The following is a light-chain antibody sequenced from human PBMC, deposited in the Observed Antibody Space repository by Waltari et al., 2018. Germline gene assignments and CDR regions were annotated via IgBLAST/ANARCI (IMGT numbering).Light chain of an antibody. V-gene: IGKV1-12*01. J-gene: IGKJ4*01. CDR1: QGIRSW. CDR2: AAA. Sequence: DIQMTQSPPSVSASVGDRVTTICRASQGIRSWLAWYQQKPGKAPKLLIYAAASLQGGVPSRFSGSGSGTEFTLTISSLQPEDVATYYCQEANSFPLTFGGGTKVEI. CDR3: QEANSFPLT.